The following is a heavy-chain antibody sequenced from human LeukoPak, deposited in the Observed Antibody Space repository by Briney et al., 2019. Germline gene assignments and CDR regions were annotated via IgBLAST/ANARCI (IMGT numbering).Heavy chain of an antibody. V-gene: IGHV3-30*03. Sequence: GGSLRLSCAASGFTFSSYGMHWVRQAPGKGPEWVAIISYDGSNKYYADSVQGRFTISRDNSKNTLYLQMNSLRAEDTAVYYCARARYYSSGTYYPLDYWGQGTLVTVSS. D-gene: IGHD3-10*01. CDR3: ARARYYSSGTYYPLDY. J-gene: IGHJ4*02. CDR1: GFTFSSYG. CDR2: ISYDGSNK.